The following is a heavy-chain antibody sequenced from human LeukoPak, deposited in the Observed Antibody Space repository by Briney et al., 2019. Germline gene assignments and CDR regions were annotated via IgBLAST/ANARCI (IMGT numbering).Heavy chain of an antibody. J-gene: IGHJ4*02. CDR2: ISYDGSNK. Sequence: GGSLRLSCAASGFTFSSYAMHWVRQAPGKGLEWVAVISYDGSNKYYADSVKGRFTIPRDNSKNTLYLQMNSLRAEDTAVYYCARSPSSGWYYFDYWGQGTLVTVSS. V-gene: IGHV3-30*04. D-gene: IGHD6-19*01. CDR3: ARSPSSGWYYFDY. CDR1: GFTFSSYA.